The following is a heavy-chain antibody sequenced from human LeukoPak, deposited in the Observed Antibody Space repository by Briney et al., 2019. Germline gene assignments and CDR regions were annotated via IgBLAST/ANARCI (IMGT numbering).Heavy chain of an antibody. Sequence: QAGGSLRLSCAASGFTFSSYDMTWVRQAPGKGLEWVSGISWNSDSIDYANSVKGRFTISRDNAKNSLYLQMNSLRTEDMALYYCAKGGGGRLIYYYYMDVWGKGTTVTVSS. CDR3: AKGGGGRLIYYYYMDV. CDR1: GFTFSSYD. J-gene: IGHJ6*03. V-gene: IGHV3-9*03. CDR2: ISWNSDSI. D-gene: IGHD3-16*01.